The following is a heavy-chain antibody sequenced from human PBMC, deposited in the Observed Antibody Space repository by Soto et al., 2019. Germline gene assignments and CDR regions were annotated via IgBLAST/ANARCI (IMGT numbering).Heavy chain of an antibody. V-gene: IGHV3-30-3*01. Sequence: GGSLRLSCAASGFTFSIYAMHWVRHAPGKGLEWVAVISYDGSNKYYADSVKGRFTISRDNSKNTLYLQMNSLRAEDTAVYYCARDSYSSGYRYYFDYWGQGTLVTVSS. CDR1: GFTFSIYA. D-gene: IGHD6-19*01. J-gene: IGHJ4*02. CDR3: ARDSYSSGYRYYFDY. CDR2: ISYDGSNK.